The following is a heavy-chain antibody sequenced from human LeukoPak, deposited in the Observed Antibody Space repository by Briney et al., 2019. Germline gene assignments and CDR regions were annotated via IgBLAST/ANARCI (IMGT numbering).Heavy chain of an antibody. CDR1: GFTFGTSA. J-gene: IGHJ4*02. V-gene: IGHV3-23*01. D-gene: IGHD3-22*01. CDR3: TKRGAYYADY. Sequence: PGGSLRLSCAASGFTFGTSAMSWVRQTPEKGLEWVSTITSGDGSPYYADSVKGRFTISRDNSNNMLYLQMNSLRAEDTAAYYCTKRGAYYADYWGRGIPVTVSS. CDR2: ITSGDGSP.